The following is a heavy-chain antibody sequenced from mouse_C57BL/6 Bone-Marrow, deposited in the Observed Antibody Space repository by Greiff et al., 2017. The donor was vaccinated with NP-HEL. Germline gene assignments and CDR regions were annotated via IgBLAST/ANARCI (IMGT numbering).Heavy chain of an antibody. CDR3: ARSRYYYFDY. Sequence: QVQLQQPGAELVMPGASVKLSCKASGYTFTSYWMHWVKQRPGQGLEWIGEIDPSDSYTNYNQKFKGKSTLTVDKSSSTAYMQLSSLTSEDSAVYYCARSRYYYFDYWGQSTTLTVSS. V-gene: IGHV1-69*01. CDR1: GYTFTSYW. D-gene: IGHD1-1*01. CDR2: IDPSDSYT. J-gene: IGHJ2*01.